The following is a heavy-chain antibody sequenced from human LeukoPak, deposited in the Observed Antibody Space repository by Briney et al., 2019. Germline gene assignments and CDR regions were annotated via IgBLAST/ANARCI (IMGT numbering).Heavy chain of an antibody. CDR1: GGSISSSSYY. Sequence: PSETLSLTCTVSGGSISSSSYYWGWIRQPPGKGLEWIGEINHSGSTNYNPSLKSRVTISVDTSKNQFSLKLSSVTAADTAVYYCARPGIVGATNVCLGYWGQGTLVTVSS. J-gene: IGHJ4*02. CDR3: ARPGIVGATNVCLGY. V-gene: IGHV4-39*07. D-gene: IGHD1-26*01. CDR2: INHSGST.